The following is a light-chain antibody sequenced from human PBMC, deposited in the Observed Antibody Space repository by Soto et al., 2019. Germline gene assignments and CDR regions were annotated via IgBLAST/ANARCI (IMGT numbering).Light chain of an antibody. CDR1: QSISSN. J-gene: IGKJ1*01. CDR2: DAS. V-gene: IGKV3-15*01. Sequence: EMVMTQSPATLSVSPGERATLSCRASQSISSNLAWYQQKPGQAPRLLIYDASTRATGIPARFSGSGSGTEFALTISSLQSEDFAVYYCQQYHNWPTWTFGQGTKVEIK. CDR3: QQYHNWPTWT.